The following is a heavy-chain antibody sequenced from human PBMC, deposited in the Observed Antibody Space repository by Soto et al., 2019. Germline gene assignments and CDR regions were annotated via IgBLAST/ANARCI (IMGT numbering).Heavy chain of an antibody. CDR2: FYTSGTT. CDR1: GGSISDYY. V-gene: IGHV4-4*07. Sequence: SETLSLTCTVSGGSISDYYWSWIRQPAGKGLEWIGRFYTSGTTDYNPSLKGRLSMSLHPSKNQFSLSLASVTAADTGIYYCARERAAPSWIDPWGQGILVTVSS. CDR3: ARERAAPSWIDP. J-gene: IGHJ5*02. D-gene: IGHD6-6*01.